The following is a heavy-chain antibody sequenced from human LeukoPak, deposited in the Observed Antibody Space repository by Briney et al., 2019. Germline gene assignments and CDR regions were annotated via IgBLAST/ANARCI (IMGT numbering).Heavy chain of an antibody. CDR3: ARSFYGDY. D-gene: IGHD2/OR15-2a*01. J-gene: IGHJ4*02. CDR2: MKQDGGQK. V-gene: IGHV3-7*01. CDR1: GFTFTNDW. Sequence: GGSLRLSCAASGFTFTNDWMSWVRQAPGKGLEWVANMKQDGGQKFYVDSVKGRFTISRDNAQNSVYLQMNSLRAEDTAVYYCARSFYGDYWGQGTLVTVSS.